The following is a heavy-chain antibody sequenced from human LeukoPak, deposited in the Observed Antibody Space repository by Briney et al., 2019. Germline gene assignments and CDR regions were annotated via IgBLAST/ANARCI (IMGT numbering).Heavy chain of an antibody. CDR1: GFTFSSYS. CDR2: ISSSSTI. V-gene: IGHV3-48*02. Sequence: GGSLRLSCAASGFTFSSYSMNWVRQAPGKGLEWVSYISSSSTIYYADSVKGRFTIYRDNAKNSLYLQMNSLRDEDTAVYYCARDHNPFCSSTSCYSDYYYYGMDVWGQGTTVTVSS. D-gene: IGHD2-2*01. CDR3: ARDHNPFCSSTSCYSDYYYYGMDV. J-gene: IGHJ6*02.